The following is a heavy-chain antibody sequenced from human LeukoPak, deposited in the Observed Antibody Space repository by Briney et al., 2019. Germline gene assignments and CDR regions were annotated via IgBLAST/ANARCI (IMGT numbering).Heavy chain of an antibody. J-gene: IGHJ4*02. D-gene: IGHD2-15*01. V-gene: IGHV1-18*04. Sequence: GASVKVSCKASGYTFTSYGISWVRQAPGQGLEWMGWISIYNGNRNYPQKFQGRVTLTTDTSTSTAYMELRSLTSDDTAVYYCARDWSGYCSGGSCPYYFDSWGQGTLVTVSS. CDR2: ISIYNGNR. CDR1: GYTFTSYG. CDR3: ARDWSGYCSGGSCPYYFDS.